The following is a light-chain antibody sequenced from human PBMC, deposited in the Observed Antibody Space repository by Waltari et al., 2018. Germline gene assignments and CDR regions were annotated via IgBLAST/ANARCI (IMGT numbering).Light chain of an antibody. V-gene: IGLV2-14*03. CDR3: SSYTSSSTFV. CDR1: SSDVGGYNY. Sequence: QSALTQPASVSGSPGQSISISCTGNSSDVGGYNYVSWYQQHPGKAPKLMIYDVSQRPLGISNRFSGSKSGNTASLTISGLQAEDEADYYCSSYTSSSTFVFGIGTKVTVL. CDR2: DVS. J-gene: IGLJ1*01.